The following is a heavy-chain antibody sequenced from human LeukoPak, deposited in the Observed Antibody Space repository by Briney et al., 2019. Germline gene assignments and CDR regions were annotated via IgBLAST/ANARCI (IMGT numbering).Heavy chain of an antibody. CDR3: ARVGMITLGGAFDI. Sequence: PSQTLSLTCTVSGGSISSGGYYWSWIRQPPGKGLEWIGYIYHSGSTYYNPSLKSRVTISVDSSKNQFSLKLSSVTAADTAVYYCARVGMITLGGAFDIWGQGTMVTVSS. CDR1: GGSISSGGYY. D-gene: IGHD3-16*01. J-gene: IGHJ3*02. CDR2: IYHSGST. V-gene: IGHV4-30-2*01.